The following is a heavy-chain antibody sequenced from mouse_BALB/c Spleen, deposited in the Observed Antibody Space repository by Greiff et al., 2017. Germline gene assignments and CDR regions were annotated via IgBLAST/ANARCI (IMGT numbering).Heavy chain of an antibody. V-gene: IGHV5-9-3*01. Sequence: DVKLVESGGGLVKPGGSLKLSCAASGFTFSSYAMSWVRQTPEKRLEWVATISSGGSYTYYPDSVKGRFTISRDNAKNTLYLQMSSLRSEDTAMYYCARGTTVDYYFDYWGQGTTLTVSS. D-gene: IGHD1-1*01. CDR1: GFTFSSYA. CDR2: ISSGGSYT. CDR3: ARGTTVDYYFDY. J-gene: IGHJ2*01.